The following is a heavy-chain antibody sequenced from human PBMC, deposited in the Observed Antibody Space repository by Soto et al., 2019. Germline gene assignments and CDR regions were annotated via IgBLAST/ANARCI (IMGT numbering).Heavy chain of an antibody. J-gene: IGHJ4*02. V-gene: IGHV3-11*01. CDR3: ASLHPYYCSSTSCPDY. CDR1: GFTFSDYY. CDR2: ISSSGSTI. D-gene: IGHD2-2*01. Sequence: GGSLRLSCAASGFTFSDYYMSWIRQAPGKGLEWVSYISSSGSTIYYADSVKGRFTIARDNAKNSLYLQMNSLRAEDTAVYYCASLHPYYCSSTSCPDYWGQGTLVTVSA.